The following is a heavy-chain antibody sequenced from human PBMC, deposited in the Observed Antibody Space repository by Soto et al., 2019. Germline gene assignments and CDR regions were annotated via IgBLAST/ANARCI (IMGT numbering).Heavy chain of an antibody. CDR1: GGTFSSYA. CDR3: ARPLTWTVTTPQEWEYYGMDV. CDR2: IIPIFGTA. J-gene: IGHJ6*02. Sequence: QVQLVQSGAEVKKPGSSVKVSCKASGGTFSSYAISWVRQAPGQGLEWMGGIIPIFGTANYAQKFQGRVTITADESTSTAYMELSSLRSEDTAVYYCARPLTWTVTTPQEWEYYGMDVWGQGTTVTVSS. V-gene: IGHV1-69*12. D-gene: IGHD1-7*01.